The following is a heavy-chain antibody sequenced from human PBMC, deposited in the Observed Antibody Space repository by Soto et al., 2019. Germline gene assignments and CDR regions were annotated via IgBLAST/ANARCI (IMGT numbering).Heavy chain of an antibody. D-gene: IGHD6-6*01. CDR2: MNPNSGNP. CDR1: GYTFTSYD. V-gene: IGHV1-8*01. CDR3: ARVAARQHGGYYYGMDV. J-gene: IGHJ6*02. Sequence: QVQLVQSGAEVKKPGASVKVSCKASGYTFTSYDINWLRQATGQGLEWMGWMNPNSGNPGYAHKVQGRVTMTSNTTISTAYMELSSLRSDDTAVYYCARVAARQHGGYYYGMDVWGQGTTVTFSS.